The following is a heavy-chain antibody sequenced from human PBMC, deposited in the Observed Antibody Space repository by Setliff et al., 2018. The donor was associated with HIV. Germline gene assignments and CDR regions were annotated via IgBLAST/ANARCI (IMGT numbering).Heavy chain of an antibody. CDR3: AHSPEFYSSIV. CDR2: IYWDDDK. CDR1: GDSISSGSHY. V-gene: IGHV2-5*08. Sequence: TLSLTCTVSGDSISSGSHYWSWIRQPPGKALEWLALIYWDDDKRYSPSLKSRLTITKDTSKNQVVLTMTNMDPVDTATYYCAHSPEFYSSIVWGQGTLVTVSS. J-gene: IGHJ4*02. D-gene: IGHD2-15*01.